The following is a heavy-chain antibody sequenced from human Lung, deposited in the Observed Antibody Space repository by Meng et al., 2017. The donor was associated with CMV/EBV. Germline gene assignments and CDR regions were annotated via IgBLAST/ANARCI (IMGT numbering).Heavy chain of an antibody. D-gene: IGHD3-3*01. CDR2: INPNSGGT. Sequence: SVXVSXXASGYTFTGYYMHWVRQAPGQGLEWMGWINPNSGGTNYAQKFQGRVTMTRDTSISTAYMELSRLRSDDTAVYYCARARGDGDRYYDFWSGYYHYYYYGMDVWGQGTTVTVSS. CDR1: GYTFTGYY. J-gene: IGHJ6*02. V-gene: IGHV1-2*02. CDR3: ARARGDGDRYYDFWSGYYHYYYYGMDV.